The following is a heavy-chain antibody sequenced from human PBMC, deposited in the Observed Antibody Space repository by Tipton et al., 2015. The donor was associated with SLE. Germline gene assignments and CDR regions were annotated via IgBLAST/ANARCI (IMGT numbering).Heavy chain of an antibody. J-gene: IGHJ5*02. D-gene: IGHD1-7*01. CDR1: GGSIRSHY. V-gene: IGHV4-4*09. Sequence: GLVKPSETLSLTCTVSGGSIRSHYWSWFRQSPGKGLEWMGYIYTSGSTSSNPSLKGRANISVDTSTNQLSLNLNSVTAADTAIYYCARYWSYVGRVWFDPWGQGTLVTVSS. CDR3: ARYWSYVGRVWFDP. CDR2: IYTSGST.